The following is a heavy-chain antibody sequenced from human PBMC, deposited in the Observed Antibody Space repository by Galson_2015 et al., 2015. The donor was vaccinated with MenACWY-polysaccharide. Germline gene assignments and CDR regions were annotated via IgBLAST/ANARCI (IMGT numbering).Heavy chain of an antibody. CDR3: ARWGDGSGIFDY. V-gene: IGHV4-31*03. CDR1: GGSISSGGYY. Sequence: PLSLTCTVSGGSISSGGYYWRWIRQHPGEGLEWIGYIYYSGSTYYNPSLKSRVTISVDTSKNQFSLKLRSETAADTAVYYCARWGDGSGIFDYWGQGTLVTVSS. D-gene: IGHD3-10*01. J-gene: IGHJ4*02. CDR2: IYYSGST.